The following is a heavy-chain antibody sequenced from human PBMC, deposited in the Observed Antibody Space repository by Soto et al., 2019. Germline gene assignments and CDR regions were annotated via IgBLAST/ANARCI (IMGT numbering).Heavy chain of an antibody. CDR3: VMVDNYVTPTPQDV. CDR1: GYIFVNYG. D-gene: IGHD3-16*01. V-gene: IGHV1-18*01. CDR2: ISPYTGNT. J-gene: IGHJ6*02. Sequence: QVQLVQSGDEVKKPGASVKVSCKASGYIFVNYGIAWVRQAPGQGLEGMGWISPYTGNTHSATKVQGRLTMTTDTSTSTAYMDLGSLTSDETAVYYCVMVDNYVTPTPQDVWGQGTTVTVSS.